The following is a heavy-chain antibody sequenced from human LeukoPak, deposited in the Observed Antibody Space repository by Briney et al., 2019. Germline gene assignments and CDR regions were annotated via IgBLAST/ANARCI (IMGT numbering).Heavy chain of an antibody. V-gene: IGHV3-21*01. Sequence: GGCLRLSCAASGFPFSSYSMNWVRQAPGKGLEWVLSISSSSSYIYYAESVKGRFTGSRDNAKNSLYLQMNNLRAEDTAVYYCASVWSYGGNWALEAFDIWGQGTMVTVSS. D-gene: IGHD4-23*01. CDR3: ASVWSYGGNWALEAFDI. J-gene: IGHJ3*02. CDR2: ISSSSSYI. CDR1: GFPFSSYS.